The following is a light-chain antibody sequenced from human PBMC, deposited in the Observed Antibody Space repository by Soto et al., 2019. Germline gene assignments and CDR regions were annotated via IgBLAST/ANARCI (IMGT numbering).Light chain of an antibody. CDR3: SAHAGRNNYVL. V-gene: IGLV2-8*01. CDR2: EVN. CDR1: SSDIGYYNY. Sequence: QSVLTQPPSASGSPGQPVTISCTGTSSDIGYYNYVSWYQQHPGKAPKLMIYEVNKRPSGVPDRFSGSRSGNTASLTVSGLQAEDEAAYYCSAHAGRNNYVLFGGGTKLTVL. J-gene: IGLJ2*01.